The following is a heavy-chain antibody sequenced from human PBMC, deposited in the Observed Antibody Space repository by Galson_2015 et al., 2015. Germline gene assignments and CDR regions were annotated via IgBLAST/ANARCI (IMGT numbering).Heavy chain of an antibody. Sequence: CAASGFTFDDYAMHWVRQAPGKGLEWVSGISWNSGSIGYADSVKGRFTISRDNAKNSLYLQMNSLRAEDTAVYYCAKDDPPQGYWGQGTLVTVSS. CDR1: GFTFDDYA. J-gene: IGHJ4*02. V-gene: IGHV3-9*01. CDR3: AKDDPPQGY. CDR2: ISWNSGSI.